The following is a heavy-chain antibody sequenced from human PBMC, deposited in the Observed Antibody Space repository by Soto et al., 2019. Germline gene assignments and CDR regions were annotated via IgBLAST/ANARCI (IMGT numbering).Heavy chain of an antibody. D-gene: IGHD3-16*01. CDR1: GFSVSRYF. V-gene: IGHV3-66*01. CDR2: TYSGGST. J-gene: IGHJ5*02. Sequence: EVQLVESGGGLVQPGGSLRLSCAASGFSVSRYFMNWVRQAPGKGLEWVSVTYSGGSTYYADSVKGRFTISRDSLKNTLYLQMPSLRADDTSVYYCTRGYDPVWELSGAWGQGTLVIVSS. CDR3: TRGYDPVWELSGA.